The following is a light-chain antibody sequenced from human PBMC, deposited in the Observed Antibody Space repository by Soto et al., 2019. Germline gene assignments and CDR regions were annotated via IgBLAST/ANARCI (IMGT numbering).Light chain of an antibody. Sequence: EIVLTQSPGTLSLSPGVRATLSCRASQSFSSSYLAWYQPKPGQAPRLLIYGASSSATGIPGRLSGCGSGTDFTLTISRLELEDFAVYYCHQYDSAPLTFGGGTKGEI. CDR1: QSFSSSY. CDR2: GAS. J-gene: IGKJ4*01. CDR3: HQYDSAPLT. V-gene: IGKV3-20*01.